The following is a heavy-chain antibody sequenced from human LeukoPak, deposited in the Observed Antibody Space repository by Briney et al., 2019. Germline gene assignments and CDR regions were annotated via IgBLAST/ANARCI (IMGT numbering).Heavy chain of an antibody. CDR3: ARARSGYYSSHFDY. CDR2: ISSSGSTM. Sequence: GGSLRLSCAASGFTFSDYYKSWIRQAPGKGLEWVSYISSSGSTMYYADSVKGRFTISRDNAKNSLYLQMNSLRAEDTAVYYCARARSGYYSSHFDYWGQGTLVTVSS. V-gene: IGHV3-11*01. D-gene: IGHD3-22*01. J-gene: IGHJ4*02. CDR1: GFTFSDYY.